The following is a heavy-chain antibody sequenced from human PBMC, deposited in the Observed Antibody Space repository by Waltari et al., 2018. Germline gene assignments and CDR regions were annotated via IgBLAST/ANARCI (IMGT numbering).Heavy chain of an antibody. Sequence: QVQLQESGPGLVKPSETLSLTCTVPGGSISSYYWSWIRQPPGKGLEWIGYIYYSGSTNYNPSLKSRVTISVDTSKNQFSLKLSSVTAADTAVYYCARDKTKGYYDILTGYSDAFDIWGQGTMVTVSS. CDR3: ARDKTKGYYDILTGYSDAFDI. D-gene: IGHD3-9*01. V-gene: IGHV4-59*01. CDR2: IYYSGST. J-gene: IGHJ3*02. CDR1: GGSISSYY.